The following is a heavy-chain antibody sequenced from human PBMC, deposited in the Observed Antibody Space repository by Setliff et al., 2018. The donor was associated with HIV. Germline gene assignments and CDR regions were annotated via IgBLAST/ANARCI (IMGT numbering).Heavy chain of an antibody. J-gene: IGHJ6*02. Sequence: GASVKVSCKASGYTFTNYYIHWVRQAPGQGLEWMGLINPSGGRTSYAQKFQGRLTMTRDTSRSTVYMELSSLRSEDTAVYYCARGYCSGGSCYGTYYYYGMDVWGQGTTVTVSS. CDR3: ARGYCSGGSCYGTYYYYGMDV. CDR1: GYTFTNYY. CDR2: INPSGGRT. D-gene: IGHD2-15*01. V-gene: IGHV1-46*01.